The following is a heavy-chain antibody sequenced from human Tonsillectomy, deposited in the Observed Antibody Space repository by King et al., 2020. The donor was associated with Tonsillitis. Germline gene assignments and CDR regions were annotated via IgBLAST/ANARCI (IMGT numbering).Heavy chain of an antibody. CDR3: AREKRDGYNHDALEI. D-gene: IGHD5-24*01. CDR2: PHWAHAH. V-gene: IGHV2-70*04. Sequence: TLKESGPALVKPTQTLTLTCIFSGFSPPISGMRPRRMPPPPRTALPSPPRPHWAHAHLHPTSLKTRLTISKDTSKNQVVLTMTNMDPVDTGTYYCAREKRDGYNHDALEIWGQGTTVTVSS. J-gene: IGHJ3*02. CDR1: GFSPPISGMR.